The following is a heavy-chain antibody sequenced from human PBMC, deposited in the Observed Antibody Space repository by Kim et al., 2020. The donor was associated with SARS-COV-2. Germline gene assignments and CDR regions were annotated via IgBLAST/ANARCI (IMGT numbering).Heavy chain of an antibody. V-gene: IGHV4-59*13. Sequence: SETLSLTCTVSGGSISSYYWSWIRQPPGKGLEWIGYIYYSGSTNYNPSLKSRVTISVDTSKNQFSLKLSSVTAADTAVYYCARCWRHYDILTGYYMPPDFDYWGQGTLVTVSS. CDR1: GGSISSYY. J-gene: IGHJ4*02. CDR3: ARCWRHYDILTGYYMPPDFDY. CDR2: IYYSGST. D-gene: IGHD3-9*01.